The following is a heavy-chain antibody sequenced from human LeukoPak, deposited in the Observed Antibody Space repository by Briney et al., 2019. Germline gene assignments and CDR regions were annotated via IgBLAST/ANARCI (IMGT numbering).Heavy chain of an antibody. CDR1: GFTFSSYS. CDR3: ARDLTGTLSMDV. Sequence: GGSLRLSCAASGFTFSSYSMNWVRQAPGKGLEWVSSISSSSSYIYYADSVKGRFTISRDNAKNSLYPQMNSLRAEDTAVYYCARDLTGTLSMDVWGKGTTVTVSS. D-gene: IGHD1-20*01. CDR2: ISSSSSYI. V-gene: IGHV3-21*01. J-gene: IGHJ6*03.